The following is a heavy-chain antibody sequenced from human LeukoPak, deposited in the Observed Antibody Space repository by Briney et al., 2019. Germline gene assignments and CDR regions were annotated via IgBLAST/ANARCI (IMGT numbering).Heavy chain of an antibody. V-gene: IGHV4-39*02. CDR3: AMYDFWSGYYTSRDY. Sequence: PSETLSLTCTVSGGSIISSSYYWGWIRQPPGKGLEWIGSIYYSGSTYYNPSLKSRVTISVDTSKNHFSLKLSSVTAADTAVYYCAMYDFWSGYYTSRDYWGQGTRVTVSS. CDR1: GGSIISSSYY. CDR2: IYYSGST. J-gene: IGHJ4*02. D-gene: IGHD3-3*01.